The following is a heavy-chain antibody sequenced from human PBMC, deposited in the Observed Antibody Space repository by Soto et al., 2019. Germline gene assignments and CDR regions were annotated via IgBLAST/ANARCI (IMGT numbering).Heavy chain of an antibody. Sequence: LRLSCAASGFTFSSYAMHWVRQAPGKGLEWVAVISYDGSNKYYADSVKGRFTISRDNSKNTLYLQMNSLRAEDTAVYYCARHFDYWGQGTLVTVSS. CDR1: GFTFSSYA. CDR3: ARHFDY. V-gene: IGHV3-30-3*01. CDR2: ISYDGSNK. J-gene: IGHJ4*02.